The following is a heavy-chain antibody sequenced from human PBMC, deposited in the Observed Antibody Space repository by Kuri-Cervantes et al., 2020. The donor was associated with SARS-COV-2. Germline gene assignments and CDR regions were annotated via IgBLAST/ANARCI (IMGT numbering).Heavy chain of an antibody. Sequence: SETLSLTCTVSGGSISSSSYYWGWIRQPPGKGLEWIGSIYYSGSTYYNPSLKSRVTISVDTSKNQFSLKLSSMTAADTAVYYCQIQGGVEDYWGQGTLVTCSS. J-gene: IGHJ4*02. D-gene: IGHD3-16*01. CDR3: QIQGGVEDY. CDR1: GGSISSSSYY. V-gene: IGHV4-39*07. CDR2: IYYSGST.